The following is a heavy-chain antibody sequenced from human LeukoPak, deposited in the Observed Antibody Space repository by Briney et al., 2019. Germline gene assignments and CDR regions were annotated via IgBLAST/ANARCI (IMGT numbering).Heavy chain of an antibody. CDR2: IKKDGSEK. CDR1: GFTFSRYW. CDR3: ARVGYRYYYYGMDV. V-gene: IGHV3-7*03. J-gene: IGHJ6*04. D-gene: IGHD5-18*01. Sequence: GGSLRLSCAASGFTFSRYWMSWVRQAPGKGVEWVANIKKDGSEKYYVDSVKRRFTISRDNANNSLYLQMNSLRAEDTAVYYCARVGYRYYYYGMDVWGKGTTVTVSS.